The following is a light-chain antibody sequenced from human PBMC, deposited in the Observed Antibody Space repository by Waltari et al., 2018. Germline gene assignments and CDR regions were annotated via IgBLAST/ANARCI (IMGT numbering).Light chain of an antibody. CDR1: SSDVGGYTS. J-gene: IGLJ2*01. CDR3: CSYAGSYTV. CDR2: DIN. Sequence: QSALTQPRSVSGSPGPSVTIPCTGTSSDVGGYTSVSWYTHHPGKAPKLIIYDINKRPSGVPDRFSGSKSGITASLIISGLQAEDEADYSCCSYAGSYTVFGGGTKLTVL. V-gene: IGLV2-11*01.